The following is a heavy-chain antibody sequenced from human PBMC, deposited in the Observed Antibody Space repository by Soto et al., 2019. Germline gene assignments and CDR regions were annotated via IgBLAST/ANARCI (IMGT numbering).Heavy chain of an antibody. V-gene: IGHV4-59*01. Sequence: SATLSLTCTLSGGSISNYYWSWIRESTGRGLEWIGHIFYSGSTNYNPALKSRVTISVDTSKSQFSLKLSSVTAADTAVYYCAKDSGYNYGYFRWFDPWGQGTLVTVS. J-gene: IGHJ5*02. CDR1: GGSISNYY. D-gene: IGHD5-18*01. CDR2: IFYSGST. CDR3: AKDSGYNYGYFRWFDP.